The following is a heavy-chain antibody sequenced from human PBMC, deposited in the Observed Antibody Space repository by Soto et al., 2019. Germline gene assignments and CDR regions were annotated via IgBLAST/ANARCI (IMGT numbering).Heavy chain of an antibody. J-gene: IGHJ4*02. CDR3: ARHVRDPLMTTVTYFNY. V-gene: IGHV4-39*01. CDR2: MYYTGRT. CDR1: GGSISSSTYY. Sequence: QLQLQESGPGLVNPSETLSLTCTVSGGSISSSTYYWGWIRQPPGKGLECIGSMYYTGRTSYNPSRKSRVPMSVDTSKNQFSLNLSSVTAADTAVYFCARHVRDPLMTTVTYFNYWGQGTLVTVSS. D-gene: IGHD4-17*01.